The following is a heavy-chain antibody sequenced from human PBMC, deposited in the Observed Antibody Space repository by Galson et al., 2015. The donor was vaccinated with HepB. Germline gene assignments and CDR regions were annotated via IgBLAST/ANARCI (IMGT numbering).Heavy chain of an antibody. Sequence: ETLSLTCTVSGGSISSSSYYWGWIRQPPGKGLEWIGSIYYSGSTCYNPSLKSRVTISVDTSKNQFSLKLSSVTAADTAVYYCAKTMVRGVNSPANDAFDIWGQGTMVTVSS. CDR2: IYYSGST. D-gene: IGHD3-10*01. V-gene: IGHV4-39*07. CDR3: AKTMVRGVNSPANDAFDI. J-gene: IGHJ3*02. CDR1: GGSISSSSYY.